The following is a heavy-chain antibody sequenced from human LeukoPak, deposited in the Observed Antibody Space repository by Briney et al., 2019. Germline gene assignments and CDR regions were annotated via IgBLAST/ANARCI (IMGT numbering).Heavy chain of an antibody. D-gene: IGHD2-2*01. V-gene: IGHV3-7*01. CDR2: IKQDGSEK. CDR1: GFTFSSYW. CDR3: ASLPYCSSTSCPRDFDY. Sequence: GGSLRLSCAASGFTFSSYWMSWVRQAPGKGLEWVANIKQDGSEKYYVDSVKGRFTISRDNAKNSLYLQMNSLRAEDTAVYYCASLPYCSSTSCPRDFDYWGQGTLVTVSS. J-gene: IGHJ4*02.